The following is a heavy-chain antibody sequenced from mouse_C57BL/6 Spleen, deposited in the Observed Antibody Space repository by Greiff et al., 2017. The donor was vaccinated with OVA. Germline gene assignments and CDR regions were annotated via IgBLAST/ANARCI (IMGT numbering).Heavy chain of an antibody. V-gene: IGHV1-64*01. D-gene: IGHD2-4*01. Sequence: QVQLQQPGAELVKPGASVKLSCKASGYTFTSYWMHWVKQRPGQGLEWIGMIHPNSGSTNYNEKFKSKATLTVDKSSSTAYMQHRSLKSEDTAVYYWARRVDDYPLDSWGQGTTLTISS. CDR3: ARRVDDYPLDS. CDR2: IHPNSGST. CDR1: GYTFTSYW. J-gene: IGHJ2*01.